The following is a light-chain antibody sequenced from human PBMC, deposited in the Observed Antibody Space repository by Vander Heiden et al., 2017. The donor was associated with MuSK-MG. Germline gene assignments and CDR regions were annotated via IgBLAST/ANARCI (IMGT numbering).Light chain of an antibody. Sequence: DIQMTQSPSSLSASVGDRVSITCRASQNIGFHLHWYQQKPGKAPNLLIYGASTLQSGVQSRFSGSGYGTDFTLTISSLQPEDFATYYCQQTYTDPGSLTFGGGTKVEIK. CDR2: GAS. CDR3: QQTYTDPGSLT. CDR1: QNIGFH. V-gene: IGKV1-39*01. J-gene: IGKJ4*01.